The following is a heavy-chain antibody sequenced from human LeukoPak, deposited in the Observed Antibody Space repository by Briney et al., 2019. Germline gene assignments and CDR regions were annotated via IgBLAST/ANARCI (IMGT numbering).Heavy chain of an antibody. CDR3: ARTRHMVVTPFFVY. D-gene: IGHD4-23*01. CDR1: GGSFSGYY. CDR2: INHSGST. Sequence: SETLSLTCAVYGGSFSGYYWSWIRQPPGKGLEWIGEINHSGSTNYNPSLKSRVTISVDTSKNQFSLKLSSVTAADTAVYYCARTRHMVVTPFFVYWGQGTLVTVSS. V-gene: IGHV4-34*01. J-gene: IGHJ4*02.